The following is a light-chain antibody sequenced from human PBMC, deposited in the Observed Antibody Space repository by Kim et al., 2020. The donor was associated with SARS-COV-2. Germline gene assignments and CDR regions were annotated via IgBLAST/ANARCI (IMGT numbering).Light chain of an antibody. CDR2: AAS. CDR3: QQYNNWPPWT. V-gene: IGKV3-15*01. CDR1: QSVSGN. J-gene: IGKJ1*01. Sequence: EIVMTQSPATLSVSPGERVTLSCRASQSVSGNLAWFQQKPGQAPRLLIYAASTRATGVPARFSGSGSGTEFTLTISSLQSEDFAVYYCQQYNNWPPWTFGQGTKVDIK.